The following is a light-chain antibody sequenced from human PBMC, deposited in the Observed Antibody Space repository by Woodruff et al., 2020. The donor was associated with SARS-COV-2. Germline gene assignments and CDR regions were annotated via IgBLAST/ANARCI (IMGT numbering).Light chain of an antibody. CDR1: SVSSSH. J-gene: IGKJ5*01. V-gene: IGKV3-20*01. CDR3: QQYGSSPFT. Sequence: SVSSSHLACYQQKPGQPPRLLIFGTSSRAAGIPNRFSGSGSGTDFTLTINRLEPEDFAVYFCQQYGSSPFTFG. CDR2: GTS.